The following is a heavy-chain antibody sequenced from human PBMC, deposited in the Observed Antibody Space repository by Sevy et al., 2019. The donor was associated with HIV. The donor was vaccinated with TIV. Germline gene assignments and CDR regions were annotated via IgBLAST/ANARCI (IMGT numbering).Heavy chain of an antibody. CDR3: ARVPLRYFDRSLRPDYGMDV. V-gene: IGHV3-30-3*01. J-gene: IGHJ6*02. Sequence: GGSLRLSCAASGFTFSSDAMHWVRQAPGKGLEWVAVISYDGSNKYYADSVKGRFTISRDNSKNTLYLQMNSLRAEDTAVYYCARVPLRYFDRSLRPDYGMDVWGQGTTVTVSS. D-gene: IGHD3-9*01. CDR1: GFTFSSDA. CDR2: ISYDGSNK.